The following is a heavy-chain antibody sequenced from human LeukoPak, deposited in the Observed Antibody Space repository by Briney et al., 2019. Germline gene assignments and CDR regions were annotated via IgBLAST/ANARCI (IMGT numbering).Heavy chain of an antibody. CDR2: IYSGGST. CDR1: GFTVSSNY. V-gene: IGHV3-53*01. Sequence: PGGSLRLSCAASGFTVSSNYMSWVRQAPGKGLEWVSVIYSGGSTYYSDSVKGRFTISRDNSKNTLYLQMNNLTAEDTAVYYCARDPGGPHTVKWDAFDIWGQGTMVTVSS. CDR3: ARDPGGPHTVKWDAFDI. D-gene: IGHD2-2*02. J-gene: IGHJ3*02.